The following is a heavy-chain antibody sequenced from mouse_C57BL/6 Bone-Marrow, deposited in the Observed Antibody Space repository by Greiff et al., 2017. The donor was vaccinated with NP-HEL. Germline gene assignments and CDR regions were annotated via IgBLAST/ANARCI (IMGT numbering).Heavy chain of an antibody. J-gene: IGHJ2*01. CDR2: INPNNGGT. V-gene: IGHV1-18*01. CDR1: GYTFTDYN. Sequence: VQLQQSGPDLVKPGASVKIPCKASGYTFTDYNMDWVKQSHGKSLEWIGDINPNNGGTIYNQKFKGKATLTVDKSSSTAYMELRSLTSEDTAVYYCARDYYGSSYYGWYFDYWGQGTTLTVSS. CDR3: ARDYYGSSYYGWYFDY. D-gene: IGHD1-1*01.